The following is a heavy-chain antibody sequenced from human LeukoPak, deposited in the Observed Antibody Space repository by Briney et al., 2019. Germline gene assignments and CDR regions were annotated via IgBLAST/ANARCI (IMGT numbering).Heavy chain of an antibody. CDR2: INPNSGGT. J-gene: IGHJ4*02. Sequence: ASVKVSCKASGYTFTDHYIHWVRQAPGQGLEWMGRINPNSGGTNVAQEFRGSVTMTRDTSISTAYMELSGLRSDDTAMYYCARVMVSLVRGDYFYFDYWAQGTLVTVSS. V-gene: IGHV1-2*06. CDR3: ARVMVSLVRGDYFYFDY. CDR1: GYTFTDHY. D-gene: IGHD3-10*01.